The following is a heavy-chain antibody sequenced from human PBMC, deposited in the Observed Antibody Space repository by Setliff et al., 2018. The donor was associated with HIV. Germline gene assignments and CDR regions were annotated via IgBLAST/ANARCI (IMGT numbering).Heavy chain of an antibody. D-gene: IGHD3-22*01. V-gene: IGHV4-30-4*01. CDR1: GASISGFY. Sequence: SETLSLTCTVSGASISGFYWSWIRQPPGKGLEWVGYVSYSGATYYNPSLKTRAAISVDTSKNQFSLNLNSLTAADTAVYYCAREGPGGIYDSSGYHSDALDIWGQGTMVTVSS. CDR3: AREGPGGIYDSSGYHSDALDI. J-gene: IGHJ3*02. CDR2: VSYSGAT.